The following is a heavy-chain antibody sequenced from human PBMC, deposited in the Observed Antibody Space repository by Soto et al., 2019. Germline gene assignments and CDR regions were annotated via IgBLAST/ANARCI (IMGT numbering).Heavy chain of an antibody. Sequence: SVGGVVQPGRSLRLSCEASGFTFSDYGMHWVRQAPGKGLEYVAVVWYDGSNKYYADSVKGRFTISRDNSKNTLYLQMNSLRVEDTAVYYCARGPIVANLDYWGQGTLVTVSS. V-gene: IGHV3-33*01. CDR1: GFTFSDYG. D-gene: IGHD5-12*01. CDR3: ARGPIVANLDY. CDR2: VWYDGSNK. J-gene: IGHJ4*02.